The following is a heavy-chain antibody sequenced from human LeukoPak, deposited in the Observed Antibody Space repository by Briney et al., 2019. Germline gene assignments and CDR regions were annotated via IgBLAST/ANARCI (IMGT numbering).Heavy chain of an antibody. CDR1: GGSISSSSYY. J-gene: IGHJ3*02. V-gene: IGHV4-61*02. CDR3: ARGWNRLLWFGEPDAFDI. Sequence: SETLSLTCTVSGGSISSSSYYWSWIRQRAGTGLEWIGRINTSGSTNYNPSLKSRVTMSVDTSKNQFSLKLSSVTAADTAVYYCARGWNRLLWFGEPDAFDIWGQGTMVTVSS. CDR2: INTSGST. D-gene: IGHD3-10*01.